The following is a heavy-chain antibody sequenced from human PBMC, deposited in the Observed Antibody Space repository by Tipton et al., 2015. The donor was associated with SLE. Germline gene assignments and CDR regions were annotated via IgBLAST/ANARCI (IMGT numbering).Heavy chain of an antibody. J-gene: IGHJ4*02. CDR2: IHYSGST. CDR3: ARSTYYYENSGFSYYFDY. Sequence: GLVKPSETLSLMCSVYGGSFSGYYWGRICQPPGKGLEWIGSIHYSGSTYYNPSLKSRVTISVDTSKSQFSLKLSPVTAADTAVYYCARSTYYYENSGFSYYFDYWGQGTLVPVSS. D-gene: IGHD3-22*01. V-gene: IGHV4-39*01. CDR1: GGSFSGYY.